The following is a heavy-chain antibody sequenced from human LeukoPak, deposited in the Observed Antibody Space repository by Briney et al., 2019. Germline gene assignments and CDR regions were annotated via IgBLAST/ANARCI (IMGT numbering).Heavy chain of an antibody. CDR3: ARDQYCGGDCYRQNIDY. CDR1: RFTFSSYS. D-gene: IGHD2-21*02. Sequence: GGSLRLSCAASRFTFSSYSMNWVRQAPGKGLEWVSYISSSSSTIYYADSVKGRFTISRDNAKNSLYLQMNSLRAEDTAVYYCARDQYCGGDCYRQNIDYWGQGTLVTVSS. J-gene: IGHJ4*02. V-gene: IGHV3-48*01. CDR2: ISSSSSTI.